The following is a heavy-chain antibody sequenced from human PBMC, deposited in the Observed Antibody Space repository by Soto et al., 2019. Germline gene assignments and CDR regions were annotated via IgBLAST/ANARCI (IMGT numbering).Heavy chain of an antibody. CDR1: GGSISSYY. CDR3: ARVYSSGYNDAFDI. V-gene: IGHV4-59*01. Sequence: QVQLQESGPGLVKPSETLSLTCTVSGGSISSYYWSWIRQPPGKGLEWIGYIYYSGSTNYNPSLKSRVNISEDTSKNPFSLKLSCVTAAVTAVYYCARVYSSGYNDAFDIWGQGTMVTVSS. CDR2: IYYSGST. J-gene: IGHJ3*02. D-gene: IGHD6-19*01.